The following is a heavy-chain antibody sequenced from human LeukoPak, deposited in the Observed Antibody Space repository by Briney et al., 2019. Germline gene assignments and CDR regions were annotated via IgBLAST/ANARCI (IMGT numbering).Heavy chain of an antibody. Sequence: PGGSLTLSCAASGFTFRNYWMHWVRQAPGKGLVWVARINSDGSNTNYADSVRGRFTISRDNAKNTMYLEMNSLRVEDTAVYYCAPNWFGPWGQGTLVTVSS. CDR3: APNWFGP. CDR2: INSDGSNT. CDR1: GFTFRNYW. V-gene: IGHV3-74*01. J-gene: IGHJ5*02.